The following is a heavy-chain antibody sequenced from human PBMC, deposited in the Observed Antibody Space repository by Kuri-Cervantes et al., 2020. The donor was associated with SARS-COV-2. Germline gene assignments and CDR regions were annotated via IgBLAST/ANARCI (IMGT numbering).Heavy chain of an antibody. D-gene: IGHD3-3*01. CDR3: ARNSYYDFWSGYFEEFDY. V-gene: IGHV3-30-3*01. CDR1: GFTFSSYA. J-gene: IGHJ4*02. Sequence: GESLKISCAASGFTFSSYAMHWVRQAPGKGLEWVAVISYDGSNKYYADSVKGRFTISRDNSKNTLYLQMNSLRAEDTAVYYCARNSYYDFWSGYFEEFDYWGQGTLVTVSS. CDR2: ISYDGSNK.